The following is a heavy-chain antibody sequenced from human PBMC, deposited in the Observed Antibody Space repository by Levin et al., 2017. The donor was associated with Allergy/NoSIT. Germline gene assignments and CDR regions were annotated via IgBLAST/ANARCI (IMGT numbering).Heavy chain of an antibody. D-gene: IGHD2-8*01. J-gene: IGHJ6*02. V-gene: IGHV3-11*01. CDR3: ARDTPRLGTNGVWTDKGAYYYYGMDV. Sequence: GGSLRLSCAASGFTFSDYYMSWIRQAPGKGLEWVSYISSSGSTIYYADSVKGRFTISRDNAKNSLYLQMNSLRAEDTAVYYCARDTPRLGTNGVWTDKGAYYYYGMDVWGQGTTVTVSS. CDR1: GFTFSDYY. CDR2: ISSSGSTI.